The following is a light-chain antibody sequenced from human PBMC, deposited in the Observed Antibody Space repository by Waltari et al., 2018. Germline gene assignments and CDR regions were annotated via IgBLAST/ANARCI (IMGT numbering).Light chain of an antibody. CDR2: DVT. CDR1: GSAVGASDS. V-gene: IGLV2-14*03. J-gene: IGLJ2*01. CDR3: SSQTLDGLVL. Sequence: QSALTQPASVSVAPGQSIPISCSGVGSAVGASDSVSWHQHHPGKAPQVIIYDVTNRPSGVSDRFSASKSANTASLTISRLQPEDEADYYCSSQTLDGLVLFGGGTRLTVL.